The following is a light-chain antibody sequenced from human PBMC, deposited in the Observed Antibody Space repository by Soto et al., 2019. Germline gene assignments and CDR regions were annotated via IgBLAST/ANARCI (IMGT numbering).Light chain of an antibody. Sequence: QSALTQPASVSGSPGQSITISCTGTSSDVGGYNYVSWYQQHPGNAPKLMIYEVSNRPSGVSNRFSGSKSGNTASLTISGLQAEAEADYYCCSYTSSSAWVFGGGTKVTVL. J-gene: IGLJ3*02. CDR3: CSYTSSSAWV. V-gene: IGLV2-14*01. CDR2: EVS. CDR1: SSDVGGYNY.